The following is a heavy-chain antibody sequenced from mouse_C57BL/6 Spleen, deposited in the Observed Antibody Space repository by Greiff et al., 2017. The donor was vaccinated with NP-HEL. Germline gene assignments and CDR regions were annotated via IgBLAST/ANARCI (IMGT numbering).Heavy chain of an antibody. Sequence: VQLQQPGAELVKPGASVKMSCKASGYTFTSYWITWVKQRPGQGLEWIGDIYPGSGSTNYNEKFKSKATLTVDTSSSTAYMQLSSLTSEDSAVYYCARSGYVDYYAMDYWGQGTSVTVSS. V-gene: IGHV1-55*01. CDR1: GYTFTSYW. CDR2: IYPGSGST. CDR3: ARSGYVDYYAMDY. D-gene: IGHD3-1*01. J-gene: IGHJ4*01.